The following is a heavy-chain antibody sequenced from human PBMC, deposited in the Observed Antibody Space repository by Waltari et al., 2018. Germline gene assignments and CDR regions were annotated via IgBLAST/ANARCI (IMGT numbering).Heavy chain of an antibody. D-gene: IGHD6-13*01. V-gene: IGHV3-7*01. CDR1: GFPFSSYW. J-gene: IGHJ3*02. Sequence: EVQLVESGGGLVQPGGSLRLSCASSGFPFSSYWMRWVRQAQGKGLEWVANIKQDGSEKYYVDSVKGRFTISRDNAKNSLYLQMNSLRAEDTAVYYCARGGYSSSWYLFAFDIWGQGTMVTVSS. CDR2: IKQDGSEK. CDR3: ARGGYSSSWYLFAFDI.